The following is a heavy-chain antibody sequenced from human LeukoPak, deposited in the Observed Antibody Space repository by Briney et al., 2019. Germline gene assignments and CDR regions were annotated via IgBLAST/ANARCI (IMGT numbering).Heavy chain of an antibody. Sequence: SETLSLTCTVSGGSISSGSYYWSWIRQPAGKGLEWIGRFYTSGSTNYNPSLKSRVTISVDTSKNQLSLKLSSVTAADTAMYYCAAHYGSGLDWFDPWGQGTLVTVSS. V-gene: IGHV4-61*02. CDR2: FYTSGST. J-gene: IGHJ5*02. CDR1: GGSISSGSYY. CDR3: AAHYGSGLDWFDP. D-gene: IGHD3-10*01.